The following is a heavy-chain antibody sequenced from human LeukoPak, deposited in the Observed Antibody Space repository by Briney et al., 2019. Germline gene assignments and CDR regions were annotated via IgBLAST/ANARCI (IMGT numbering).Heavy chain of an antibody. V-gene: IGHV1-2*02. CDR1: GYTFTAYY. J-gene: IGHJ5*02. CDR3: ARDRVHSSSWNWFDP. CDR2: INPNSGGT. Sequence: ASVKVSCKTSGYTFTAYYIHWVRQAPGQGLEWMGWINPNSGGTNYAQKFQGRVTMTRDTSISTAYMELSRLRSDDTAVYYCARDRVHSSSWNWFDPCGQGTLVTVSS. D-gene: IGHD6-13*01.